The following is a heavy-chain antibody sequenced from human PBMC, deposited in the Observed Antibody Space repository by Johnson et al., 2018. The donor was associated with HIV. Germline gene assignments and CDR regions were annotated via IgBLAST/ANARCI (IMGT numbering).Heavy chain of an antibody. V-gene: IGHV3-33*01. CDR2: IWYNGSNK. CDR1: GFTFNNYA. J-gene: IGHJ3*02. CDR3: STGGYGSGSFAFDI. D-gene: IGHD3-10*01. Sequence: QVQLVESGGGVVQPGRSLRLSCAASGFTFNNYAMHWVRQAPGKGLEWVAIIWYNGSNKSYAKSVKGRFTISRDNSRNTLYLQMNSLRAEDTAGYYCSTGGYGSGSFAFDIWGQGTMVTVSS.